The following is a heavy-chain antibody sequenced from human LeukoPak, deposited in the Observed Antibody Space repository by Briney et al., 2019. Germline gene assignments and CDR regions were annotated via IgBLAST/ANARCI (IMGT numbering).Heavy chain of an antibody. CDR2: IYHSGST. D-gene: IGHD3-22*01. CDR3: ARVRVGYYGSSGYYYFDY. CDR1: GYSISSGYY. Sequence: SETLSLTCTVSGYSISSGYYWGWIRQPPGKGLEWIGSIYHSGSTYYNPSLKSRVTISVDTSKNQFSLKLSSVTAADTAVYYCARVRVGYYGSSGYYYFDYWGQGTLVTVSS. V-gene: IGHV4-38-2*02. J-gene: IGHJ4*02.